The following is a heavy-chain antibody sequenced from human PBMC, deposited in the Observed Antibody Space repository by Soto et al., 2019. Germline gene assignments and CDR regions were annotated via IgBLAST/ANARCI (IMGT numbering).Heavy chain of an antibody. J-gene: IGHJ4*02. CDR3: ARISGYGDYIY. Sequence: SGTLSLTCTVSGVYMRSYYWTWIRQPPGKGLEYIGYIYYSGSTDYNPSLKSRVTISADTSQNQFSLKLSSVTAADTAVYYCARISGYGDYIYWGQGTLVTVS. CDR1: GVYMRSYY. D-gene: IGHD4-17*01. V-gene: IGHV4-59*08. CDR2: IYYSGST.